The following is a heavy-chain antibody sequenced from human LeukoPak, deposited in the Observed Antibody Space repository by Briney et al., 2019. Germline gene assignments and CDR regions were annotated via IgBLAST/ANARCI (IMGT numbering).Heavy chain of an antibody. V-gene: IGHV3-13*05. CDR3: ARGVYGSSSYYFDY. CDR1: GFTFSSYD. Sequence: PGGSLRLSCAASGFTFSSYDMHWVRQATGKGLKWVSAIGTAGGPYYPGSVKGRFTISRENAKNSLYLQMNSLRAGDTAVYYCARGVYGSSSYYFDYWGQGTLVTVSS. J-gene: IGHJ4*02. CDR2: IGTAGGP. D-gene: IGHD6-6*01.